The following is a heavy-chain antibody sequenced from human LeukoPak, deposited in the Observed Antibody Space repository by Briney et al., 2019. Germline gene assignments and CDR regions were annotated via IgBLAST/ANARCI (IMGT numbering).Heavy chain of an antibody. Sequence: SETLSLTCTVYGGSISSFYWSCIRQPPGKGLEWIGFSHYSESTIYNPSLKSRVTISIDTSKNQFSLKLDSVTAADTAVYYCARNAAVATSRSWFDPWGQGTLVTVSS. CDR3: ARNAAVATSRSWFDP. D-gene: IGHD6-19*01. J-gene: IGHJ5*02. V-gene: IGHV4-59*08. CDR2: SHYSEST. CDR1: GGSISSFY.